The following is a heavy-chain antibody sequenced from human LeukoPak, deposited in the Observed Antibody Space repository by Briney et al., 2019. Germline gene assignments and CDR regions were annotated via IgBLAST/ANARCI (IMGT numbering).Heavy chain of an antibody. J-gene: IGHJ5*02. CDR2: IDGVESSI. CDR3: ARGYNNDWYNWFDP. V-gene: IGHV3-74*01. CDR1: GFTFNNYW. D-gene: IGHD3-9*01. Sequence: GGSLRLSCAASGFTFNNYWMHWVRQAPGKGLEWVSRIDGVESSISYADSVKGRFTITRDNAKSTLYLQMNSLRADDTAVYYCARGYNNDWYNWFDPWGQGTLVTVSS.